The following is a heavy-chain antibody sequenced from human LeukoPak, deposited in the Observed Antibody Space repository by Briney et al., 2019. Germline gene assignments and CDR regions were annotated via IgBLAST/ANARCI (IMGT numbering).Heavy chain of an antibody. V-gene: IGHV1-8*03. CDR3: ARDYYDSSGSFRGVYYFDY. Sequence: GSVKVSCKASGYTFTSYDINWVRQATGQGLEWMGWMNPNSGNTGYAQKFQGRVTITRNTSISTAYMELSSLRSEDTAVYYCARDYYDSSGSFRGVYYFDYWGQGTLVTVSS. D-gene: IGHD3-22*01. CDR1: GYTFTSYD. J-gene: IGHJ4*02. CDR2: MNPNSGNT.